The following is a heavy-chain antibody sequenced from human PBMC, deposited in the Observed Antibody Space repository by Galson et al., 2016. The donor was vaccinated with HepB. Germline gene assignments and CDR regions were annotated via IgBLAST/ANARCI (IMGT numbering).Heavy chain of an antibody. CDR1: GGSISSNY. Sequence: SETLSLTCTVSGGSISSNYWTWIRQPPGKGPEWIAYIHDTGSTKYNPSLQSRVTISVETSQNQVSLKLSSMTAADTAVYYCARIFGDYNLNWFDPWGQGTLVTVSS. CDR2: IHDTGST. J-gene: IGHJ5*02. CDR3: ARIFGDYNLNWFDP. V-gene: IGHV4-59*01. D-gene: IGHD4-17*01.